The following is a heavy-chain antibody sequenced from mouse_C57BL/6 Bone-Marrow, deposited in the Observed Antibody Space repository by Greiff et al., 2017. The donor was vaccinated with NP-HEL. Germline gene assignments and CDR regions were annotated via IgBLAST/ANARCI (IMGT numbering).Heavy chain of an antibody. CDR1: GYTFTDYY. D-gene: IGHD1-1*01. CDR2: IFPGSGST. Sequence: VKLMESGPELVKPGASVKISCKASGYTFTDYYINWVKQRPGQGLEWIGWIFPGSGSTYYNEKFKGKATLTVDKSSSTAYMLLSSLTSEDSAVYFCARGVITTVVATYYFDYWGQGTTLTVSS. CDR3: ARGVITTVVATYYFDY. V-gene: IGHV1-75*01. J-gene: IGHJ2*01.